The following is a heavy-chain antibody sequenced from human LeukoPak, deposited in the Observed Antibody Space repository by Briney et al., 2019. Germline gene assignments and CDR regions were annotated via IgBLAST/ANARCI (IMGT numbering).Heavy chain of an antibody. V-gene: IGHV5-51*01. CDR2: IYPGDSDT. J-gene: IGHJ5*02. Sequence: GESLKISCNGSGHGFTSYWIGWARQMPGKGLEWMGIIYPGDSDTRYSPSFQGRVTISADKSITTAYLQWSSLKASDTAMYYCARQDSSGWLDPWGQGTLVTVSS. CDR1: GHGFTSYW. D-gene: IGHD6-19*01. CDR3: ARQDSSGWLDP.